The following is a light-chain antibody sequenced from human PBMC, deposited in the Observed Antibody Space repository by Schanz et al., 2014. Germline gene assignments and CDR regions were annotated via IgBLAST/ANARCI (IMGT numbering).Light chain of an antibody. Sequence: EILMTQSPATLSVSPGERATLSCRASQSLRSNSLAWYQLRPGQAPNVLIYGASRRATGIPDRFSGSGSGTDFTLTISRLEPEDFAVYYCQHYSLSPLFGQGTKVDI. CDR1: QSLRSNS. J-gene: IGKJ1*01. CDR3: QHYSLSPL. V-gene: IGKV3-20*01. CDR2: GAS.